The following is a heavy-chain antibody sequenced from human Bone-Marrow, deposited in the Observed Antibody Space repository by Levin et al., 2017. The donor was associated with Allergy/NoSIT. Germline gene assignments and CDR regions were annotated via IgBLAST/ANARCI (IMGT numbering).Heavy chain of an antibody. CDR3: AGQKAFAFDY. D-gene: IGHD3-10*01. CDR2: IYYSGST. V-gene: IGHV4-39*01. J-gene: IGHJ4*02. Sequence: SETLSLTCTVSGGSISSSSYYWGWIRQPPGKGLEWIGSIYYSGSTYYNPSLKSRVTISVDTSKNQFSLKLSSVTAADTAVYYCAGQKAFAFDYWGQGTLVTVSS. CDR1: GGSISSSSYY.